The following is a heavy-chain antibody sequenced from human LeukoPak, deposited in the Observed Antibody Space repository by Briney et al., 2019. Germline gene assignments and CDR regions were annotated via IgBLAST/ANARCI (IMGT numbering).Heavy chain of an antibody. CDR3: AKAPRSSGASENSWFDP. V-gene: IGHV3-23*01. J-gene: IGHJ5*02. CDR2: ISDSGDNT. D-gene: IGHD1-26*01. Sequence: GGSLRLSCAASGFTFNGYAMNWVRQAPGKGLEWVSAISDSGDNTYYADSVRGRFTISRDNSMNTLYLQMNTLRTEDTAVYYCAKAPRSSGASENSWFDPWGQGTLVTVSS. CDR1: GFTFNGYA.